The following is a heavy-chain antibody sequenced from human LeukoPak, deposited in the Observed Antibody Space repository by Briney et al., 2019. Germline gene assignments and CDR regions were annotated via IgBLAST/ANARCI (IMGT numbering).Heavy chain of an antibody. J-gene: IGHJ4*02. CDR3: AHSHDILTGYMDFDY. V-gene: IGHV2-5*01. CDR2: IYWNDNK. Sequence: ESGPTLVRPTQTLTLTCTFSGFSLSTSGVGVGWIRQPPGKALEWLALIYWNDNKRYSPSLKSRLTITKDTSKNQVVLTMTNMDPADTATYYCAHSHDILTGYMDFDYWGQGTLVTVSS. D-gene: IGHD3-9*01. CDR1: GFSLSTSGVG.